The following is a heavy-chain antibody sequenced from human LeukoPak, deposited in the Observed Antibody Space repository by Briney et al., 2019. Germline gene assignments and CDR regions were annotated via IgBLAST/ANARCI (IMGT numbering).Heavy chain of an antibody. Sequence: GGALRLSCAVSGFTFSGFWMSWSRQAPGKGLEWVASINSDGSEGYYADVVKGRFTISRDNAKNSLYLQINSLRAEDTAVYYCARSSYSSSSSVWGQGTMVTVSS. CDR3: ARSSYSSSSSV. CDR1: GFTFSGFW. V-gene: IGHV3-7*03. J-gene: IGHJ3*01. CDR2: INSDGSEG. D-gene: IGHD6-6*01.